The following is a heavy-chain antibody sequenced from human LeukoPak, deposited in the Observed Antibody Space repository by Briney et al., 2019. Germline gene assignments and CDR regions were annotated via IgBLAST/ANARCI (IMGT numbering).Heavy chain of an antibody. J-gene: IGHJ4*02. D-gene: IGHD3-10*01. CDR1: GFTFSVYG. V-gene: IGHV3-33*01. CDR3: VRASGSFDY. Sequence: GGSLRLSCAASGFTFSVYGIHWVRRAPGKGLEWVAVIWSDSSHKYYADSVKGRFTISRDNSRKTLYLQMNSLRVADTAVYYCVRASGSFDYWGQGTLATVSS. CDR2: IWSDSSHK.